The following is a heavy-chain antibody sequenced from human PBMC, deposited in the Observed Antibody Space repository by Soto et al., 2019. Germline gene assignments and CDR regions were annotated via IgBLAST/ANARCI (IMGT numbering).Heavy chain of an antibody. V-gene: IGHV2-5*02. CDR2: IYWDDDE. J-gene: IGHJ6*02. CDR3: DRTWRYYGGDYFYGMDA. D-gene: IGHD3-10*01. Sequence: TLKESGPQLVKPTQTLTLTCNFSWFSLNTGGVGVGCVRQPRVKAMAWLALIYWDDDERYRPTLSSRLHITMDIIKNQVVFTMTNRAAGDTATDYCDRTWRYYGGDYFYGMDAWGQGTTVTVSS. CDR1: WFSLNTGGVG.